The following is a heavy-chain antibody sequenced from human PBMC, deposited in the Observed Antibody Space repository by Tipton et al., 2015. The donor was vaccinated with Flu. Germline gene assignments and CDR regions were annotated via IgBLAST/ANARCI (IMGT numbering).Heavy chain of an antibody. V-gene: IGHV4-61*01. D-gene: IGHD2-8*02. CDR1: GVSVSSGSYY. CDR3: ARDRLLVGRTLDP. J-gene: IGHJ5*02. CDR2: IYYTGST. Sequence: GLVKPSETLSLTCTVSGVSVSSGSYYWVWIRQPPGKGLEWIGYIYYTGSTTYNPSLKSRVAISVDTSKNQFSLKLNSVTAADTAMYFCARDRLLVGRTLDPWGQGTLVTVSS.